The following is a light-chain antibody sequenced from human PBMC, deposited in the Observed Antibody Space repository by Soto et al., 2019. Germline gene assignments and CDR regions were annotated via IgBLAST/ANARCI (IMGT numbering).Light chain of an antibody. CDR2: DVT. Sequence: QSALTQPASVSGSPEQSITITCTGTSSDIGGYNYISWYQQYPGKAPKLMIYDVTVRASGVSDRFSGSKSGNTASLTISGLRTEDEAHYYCSSYTSTSTLAVFGGGTKLTVL. CDR3: SSYTSTSTLAV. V-gene: IGLV2-14*03. J-gene: IGLJ3*02. CDR1: SSDIGGYNY.